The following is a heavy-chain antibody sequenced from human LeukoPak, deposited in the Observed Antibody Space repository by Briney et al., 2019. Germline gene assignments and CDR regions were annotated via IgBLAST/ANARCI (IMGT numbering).Heavy chain of an antibody. J-gene: IGHJ4*02. CDR2: IYTSGST. V-gene: IGHV4-61*02. CDR3: AREVTYCSSTSCYYFDY. CDR1: GGSISSGSYY. Sequence: SETLSLTCTVSGGSISSGSYYWSWIRQPAGKGLEWIVRIYTSGSTNYNPSLKSRVTISVDTSKNQFSLKLSSVTAADTAVYYCAREVTYCSSTSCYYFDYWGQGTLVTVSS. D-gene: IGHD2-2*01.